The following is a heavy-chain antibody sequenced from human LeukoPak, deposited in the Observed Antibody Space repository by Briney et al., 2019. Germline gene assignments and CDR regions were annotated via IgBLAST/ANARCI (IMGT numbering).Heavy chain of an antibody. CDR2: ISSSSSYT. J-gene: IGHJ3*02. CDR1: GFTFSDYY. V-gene: IGHV3-11*06. Sequence: PGGSLRLSCAASGFTFSDYYMSWIRQAPGKGLEWVSYISSSSSYTNYADSVKGRFTISRDNAKNSLYLQMNSLRAEDTAVYYCARVVSDLRYFDWFLHAFDIWGQGTMVTVSS. D-gene: IGHD3-9*01. CDR3: ARVVSDLRYFDWFLHAFDI.